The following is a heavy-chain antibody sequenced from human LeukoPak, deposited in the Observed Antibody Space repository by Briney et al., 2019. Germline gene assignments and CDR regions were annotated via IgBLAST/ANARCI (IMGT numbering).Heavy chain of an antibody. D-gene: IGHD3-22*01. CDR3: ARDAKVVINPYFDY. J-gene: IGHJ4*02. CDR2: ISSSSSTI. Sequence: GRSLRLSCEASGFTFSSYSMNWVRQAPGKGLEWVSYISSSSSTIYYADSVKGRFAISRDNAKNSLYLQMNSLRDEDTAVYYCARDAKVVINPYFDYWGQGTLVTVSS. V-gene: IGHV3-48*02. CDR1: GFTFSSYS.